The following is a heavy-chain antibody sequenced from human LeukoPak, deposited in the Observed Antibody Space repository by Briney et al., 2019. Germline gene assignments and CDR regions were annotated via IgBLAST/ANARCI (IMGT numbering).Heavy chain of an antibody. CDR3: ARSPYSSSWYVYYYYYYGMDV. CDR1: GFTFSSYG. J-gene: IGHJ6*02. D-gene: IGHD6-13*01. V-gene: IGHV3-30*03. CDR2: ISLDGINK. Sequence: GGSLRLSCAASGFTFSSYGMHWVRQAPGKGLEGGAVISLDGINKYYADSVKGRFTISRDNSKNTLYLQMNSLRAEDTAVYYCARSPYSSSWYVYYYYYYGMDVWGQGTTVTVSS.